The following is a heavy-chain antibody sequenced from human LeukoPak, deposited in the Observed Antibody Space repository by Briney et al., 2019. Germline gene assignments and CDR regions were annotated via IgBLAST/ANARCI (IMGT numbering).Heavy chain of an antibody. D-gene: IGHD3-10*01. Sequence: GRSLRLSCAASGFKFEDYGMHWVRQAPGKGLEWVSHISWNSGSIDYADSVKGRFTISRDNVKNFLYLQMASLREEDTALYYCAKKGDRFGEFFEHWGQGMFVTVSS. J-gene: IGHJ4*02. V-gene: IGHV3-9*01. CDR2: ISWNSGSI. CDR1: GFKFEDYG. CDR3: AKKGDRFGEFFEH.